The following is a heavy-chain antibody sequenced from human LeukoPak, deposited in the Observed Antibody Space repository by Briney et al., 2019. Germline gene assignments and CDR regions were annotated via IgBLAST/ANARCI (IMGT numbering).Heavy chain of an antibody. V-gene: IGHV3-23*01. CDR1: GFSFSNYN. CDR2: ISGSGGST. CDR3: AKQLGSTSEGY. Sequence: LPGGSLRLSCAASGFSFSNYNMNWVRQAPGKGLEWVSAISGSGGSTYYADSVKGRFTISRDNSKNTLYLQMNSLRAEDTAVYYCAKQLGSTSEGYWGQGTLVTVSS. D-gene: IGHD6-19*01. J-gene: IGHJ4*02.